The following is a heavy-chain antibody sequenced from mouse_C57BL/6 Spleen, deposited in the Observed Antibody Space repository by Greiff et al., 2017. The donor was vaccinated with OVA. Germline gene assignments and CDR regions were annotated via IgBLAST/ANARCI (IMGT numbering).Heavy chain of an antibody. J-gene: IGHJ2*01. CDR3: AREGV. CDR1: GYTFTDYY. CDR2: IYPGSGNT. V-gene: IGHV1-76*01. Sequence: VKLVESGAELVRPGASVKLSCKASGYTFTDYYINWVKQRPGQGLEWIARIYPGSGNTYYNEKFKGKATLTAEKSSSTAYMQLSSLTSEDSAVYFCAREGVWGQGTTLTVSS.